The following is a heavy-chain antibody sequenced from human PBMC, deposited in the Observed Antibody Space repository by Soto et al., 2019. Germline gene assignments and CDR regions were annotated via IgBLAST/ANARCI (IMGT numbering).Heavy chain of an antibody. CDR1: GFTFGDYA. CDR3: TRESGGVVGAIYYYYGMDV. Sequence: PGGSLRLSCTASGFTFGDYAMSWVRQAPGKGLEWVGFIRSKAYGGTTEYAASVKGRFTISRDDSKSIAYLQMNSLKTEDTAVYYCTRESGGVVGAIYYYYGMDVWGQGTTVTVSS. CDR2: IRSKAYGGTT. V-gene: IGHV3-49*04. J-gene: IGHJ6*02. D-gene: IGHD1-26*01.